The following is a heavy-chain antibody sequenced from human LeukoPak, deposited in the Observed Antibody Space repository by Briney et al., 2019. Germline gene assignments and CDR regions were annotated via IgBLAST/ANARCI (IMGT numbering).Heavy chain of an antibody. CDR3: ARHSDILTGYSWFDP. D-gene: IGHD3-9*01. CDR1: GGSVSSSDYY. CDR2: IYYSGST. Sequence: TSETLSLTCTVSGGSVSSSDYYWAWIRQPPGKGLEWIGSIYYSGSTYYNPSLKSRVTISVDTSKNQFSLKLSSVTAADTAVYYCARHSDILTGYSWFDPWGQGTLVTVSS. J-gene: IGHJ5*02. V-gene: IGHV4-39*01.